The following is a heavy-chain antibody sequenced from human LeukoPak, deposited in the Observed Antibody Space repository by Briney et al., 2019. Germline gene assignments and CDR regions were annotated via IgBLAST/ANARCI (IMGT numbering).Heavy chain of an antibody. D-gene: IGHD2-15*01. CDR2: ISYDGSNK. CDR3: ATPIVVVAATARDY. Sequence: PGRSLRLSCAASGFTFSSYGMHWVRQAPGKGLEWVAVISYDGSNKYYADSVKGRFTISGDNSKNTLYLQMNSLRAEDTAVYYCATPIVVVAATARDYWGQGTLVTVSS. J-gene: IGHJ4*02. CDR1: GFTFSSYG. V-gene: IGHV3-30*03.